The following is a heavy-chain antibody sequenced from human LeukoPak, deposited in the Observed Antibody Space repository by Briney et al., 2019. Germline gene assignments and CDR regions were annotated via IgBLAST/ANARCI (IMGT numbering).Heavy chain of an antibody. Sequence: PSETLSLTCTVSGGSISSSSYYWGWIRQPPGKGLEWIGSIYYSGSTYYNPSLKSRVTISVDTSKNQFPLKLSSVTAADTAVYYCARVRSPGGLFDYWGQGTLVTVSS. CDR3: ARVRSPGGLFDY. V-gene: IGHV4-39*06. D-gene: IGHD3/OR15-3a*01. CDR2: IYYSGST. J-gene: IGHJ4*02. CDR1: GGSISSSSYY.